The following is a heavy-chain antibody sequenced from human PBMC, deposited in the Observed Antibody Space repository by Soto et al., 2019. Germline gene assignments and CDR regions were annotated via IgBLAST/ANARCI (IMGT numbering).Heavy chain of an antibody. CDR3: ARPLSYYDFSDAFDP. CDR1: GFTFSSYW. V-gene: IGHV3-74*01. CDR2: INSDGSST. Sequence: EVQLVESGGGLVQPGGSLRLSCAASGFTFSSYWMHWVRQAPGKGLVWVSRINSDGSSTSYADSVKGRFTISRDNAKNTLYLQMNSLRAEDTAVYYCARPLSYYDFSDAFDPWGQGTLVTVSS. J-gene: IGHJ5*02. D-gene: IGHD3-3*01.